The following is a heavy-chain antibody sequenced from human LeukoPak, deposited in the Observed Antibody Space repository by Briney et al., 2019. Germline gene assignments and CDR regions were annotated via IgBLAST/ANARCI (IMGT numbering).Heavy chain of an antibody. Sequence: SVKVSSKASGGTFHSYIVTWVRQAPGQGLEWMGGIVPIIGTANYAQKFQGRVTITAYDSTSTAYMELRSLRSEDTAIYYCARDQRPSCLGGICYSGDYWGQGTLITVTS. D-gene: IGHD2-15*01. V-gene: IGHV1-69*01. CDR2: IVPIIGTA. CDR3: ARDQRPSCLGGICYSGDY. J-gene: IGHJ4*02. CDR1: GGTFHSYI.